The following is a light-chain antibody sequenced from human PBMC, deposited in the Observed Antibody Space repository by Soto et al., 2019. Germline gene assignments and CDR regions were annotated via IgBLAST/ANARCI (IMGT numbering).Light chain of an antibody. CDR3: QQSYRTPT. CDR2: GAS. J-gene: IGKJ5*01. CDR1: QTISSW. V-gene: IGKV1-39*01. Sequence: DIQMTQAPSTLSGSVGDRGTITCRASQTISSWLAWYQQKPGKAPKLLIYGASTLQSGVPSRFSGSGSGTDYTLTISSLQPEDFATYYCQQSYRTPTFGQGTRLEIK.